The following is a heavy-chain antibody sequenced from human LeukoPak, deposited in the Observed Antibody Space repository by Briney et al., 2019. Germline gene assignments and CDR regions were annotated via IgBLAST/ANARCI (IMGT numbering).Heavy chain of an antibody. Sequence: PSETLSLTCDVSGGSISRTNWWSWVRQSPGQGLEWIGEISLSGRTNYNPSLQSRVTMSLDESKNQLSLDLASVTAADTAVYYCSRESGAFSPFGYWGQGTTVTVSS. J-gene: IGHJ4*03. CDR2: ISLSGRT. V-gene: IGHV4-4*02. CDR3: SRESGAFSPFGY. CDR1: GGSISRTNW. D-gene: IGHD1-26*01.